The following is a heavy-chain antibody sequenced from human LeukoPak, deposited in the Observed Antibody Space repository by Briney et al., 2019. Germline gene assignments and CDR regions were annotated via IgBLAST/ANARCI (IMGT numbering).Heavy chain of an antibody. J-gene: IGHJ6*03. CDR3: ARDRYYYDGSDYYPRRDYYYYMDV. CDR1: GFTVSSNY. V-gene: IGHV3-53*05. Sequence: GGSLRLSCAVSGFTVSSNYMSWVRQAPGQGLEWVSVIYSGGSTYYADSVKGRFTISRDNSKNTLYLQMNSLRAEDTAVYYCARDRYYYDGSDYYPRRDYYYYMDVWGKGTTVTVSS. CDR2: IYSGGST. D-gene: IGHD3-22*01.